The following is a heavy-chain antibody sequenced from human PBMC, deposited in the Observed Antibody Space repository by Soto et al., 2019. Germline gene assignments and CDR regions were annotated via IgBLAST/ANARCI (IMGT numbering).Heavy chain of an antibody. CDR3: ARDVVDTAMPNNLFAS. D-gene: IGHD5-18*01. Sequence: SLRLSCAASGFTFSSYAMHWVRQAPGKGLEWVAVISYDGSNKYYADSVKGRFTISRDNSKNTLYLQMNSLRAEDTAVYYCARDVVDTAMPNNLFASWGQGTLVTVSS. CDR1: GFTFSSYA. J-gene: IGHJ5*01. V-gene: IGHV3-30-3*01. CDR2: ISYDGSNK.